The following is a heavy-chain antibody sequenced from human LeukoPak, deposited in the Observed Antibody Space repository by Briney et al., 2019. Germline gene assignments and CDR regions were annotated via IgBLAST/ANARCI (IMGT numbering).Heavy chain of an antibody. CDR3: ARGGGPSIAARVNYYYYMDV. CDR1: GGSISSGSYY. D-gene: IGHD6-6*01. J-gene: IGHJ6*03. V-gene: IGHV4-61*02. CDR2: IYTSGST. Sequence: SETLSLTCTVSGGSISSGSYYWSWIRQPAGKGLEWIGRIYTSGSTNYNPSLKSRVTISVDTSKNQFSLKLSSVTAADTAVYYCARGGGPSIAARVNYYYYMDVWGKGPRSPSP.